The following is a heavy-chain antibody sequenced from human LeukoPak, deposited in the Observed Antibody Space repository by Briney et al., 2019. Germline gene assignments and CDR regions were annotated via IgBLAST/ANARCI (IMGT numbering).Heavy chain of an antibody. Sequence: PGGSLRLSCAASGFTVSTNYMSWVRQAPGKGLECVSVIYSGGNTYYADSVKGRFTTSRDNSKNTLYLQMNSLRAADTAVYYCARRVATDFYFDYWGQGTLVTVSS. V-gene: IGHV3-66*04. CDR2: IYSGGNT. D-gene: IGHD5-12*01. J-gene: IGHJ4*02. CDR1: GFTVSTNY. CDR3: ARRVATDFYFDY.